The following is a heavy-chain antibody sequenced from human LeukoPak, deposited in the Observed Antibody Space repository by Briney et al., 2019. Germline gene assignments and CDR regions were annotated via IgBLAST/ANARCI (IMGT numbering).Heavy chain of an antibody. Sequence: GASVKVSCKASGYTFTSYGISWVRQAPGQGLEWMGWISAYNGNTNYAQKLQGRVTMTTDTSTSTAYMELSRLRSDDTAVYYCASTSPYCGGDCYSESFDPWGQGTLVTVSS. CDR3: ASTSPYCGGDCYSESFDP. CDR2: ISAYNGNT. J-gene: IGHJ5*02. D-gene: IGHD2-21*02. V-gene: IGHV1-18*01. CDR1: GYTFTSYG.